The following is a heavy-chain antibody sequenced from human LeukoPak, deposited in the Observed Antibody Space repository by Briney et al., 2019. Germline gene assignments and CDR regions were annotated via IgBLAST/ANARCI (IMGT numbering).Heavy chain of an antibody. V-gene: IGHV1-69*05. CDR1: GGTFSSYA. D-gene: IGHD3-10*01. CDR2: IIPIFGTA. CDR3: VRGFGELTMDV. Sequence: SVKVSCKASGGTFSSYAISWVRQAPRQGPEWMGGIIPIFGTANYAQKFQGRVTITTDESTSTAYMELTSLRSEDTAVYFCVRGFGELTMDVWGKGTTVTVSS. J-gene: IGHJ6*03.